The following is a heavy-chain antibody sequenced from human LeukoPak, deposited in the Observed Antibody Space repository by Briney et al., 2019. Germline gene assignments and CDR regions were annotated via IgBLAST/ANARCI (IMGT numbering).Heavy chain of an antibody. CDR3: ARDLCSVATCYNYFDY. Sequence: ASVKASCKASGYTLTGYYMHWVRQAPGKGPDWMGWINPNSGGTNYAQKFQGRVTITRDTSISTAYLELSRLRSDDTAVYYCARDLCSVATCYNYFDYWGQGTLVTVSS. V-gene: IGHV1-2*02. CDR2: INPNSGGT. D-gene: IGHD2-15*01. CDR1: GYTLTGYY. J-gene: IGHJ4*02.